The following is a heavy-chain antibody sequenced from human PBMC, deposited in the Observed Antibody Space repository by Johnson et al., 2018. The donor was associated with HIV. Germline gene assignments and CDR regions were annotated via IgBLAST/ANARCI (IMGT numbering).Heavy chain of an antibody. CDR2: ISYDGSNK. J-gene: IGHJ3*02. V-gene: IGHV3-30*04. Sequence: VQLVESGGGVVQSGRSLRLSCAASGFTFSSYAMNWVRQSPGKGLEWVAVISYDGSNKYYADSVKGRFTISRDNSKNTLYLQMNSLRAEDTAVYYCARVRNDAFDIWGHGTMVTVSS. CDR1: GFTFSSYA. CDR3: ARVRNDAFDI.